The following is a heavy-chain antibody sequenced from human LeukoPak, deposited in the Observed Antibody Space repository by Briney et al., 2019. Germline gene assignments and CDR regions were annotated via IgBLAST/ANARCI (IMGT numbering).Heavy chain of an antibody. Sequence: PGGSLRLSCAASGFTFDDYAMHWVRQAPGKGLELDSGISWNSGSIGYADSVKGRFTISRDNAKNSLYLQMNSLRAEDMALYYCAKSSFADIVVAPAAPRDGNAFDIWGQGTPVTVSS. CDR3: AKSSFADIVVAPAAPRDGNAFDI. J-gene: IGHJ4*02. CDR1: GFTFDDYA. CDR2: ISWNSGSI. D-gene: IGHD2-2*01. V-gene: IGHV3-9*03.